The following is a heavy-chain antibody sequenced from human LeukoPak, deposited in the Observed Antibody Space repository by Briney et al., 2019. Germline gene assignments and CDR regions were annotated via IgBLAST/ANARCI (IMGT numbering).Heavy chain of an antibody. CDR3: AKGTLRIAVAGTVDY. CDR2: ISGSGGST. D-gene: IGHD6-19*01. CDR1: GFTFSSYA. Sequence: GGSLRLSCAASGFTFSSYAMSWVRQAPGKGLEWVSAISGSGGSTYYADSVKGRFTISRDNSENTLYLEMNSLRAEDTAVYYCAKGTLRIAVAGTVDYWGQGTLVTVSS. V-gene: IGHV3-23*01. J-gene: IGHJ4*02.